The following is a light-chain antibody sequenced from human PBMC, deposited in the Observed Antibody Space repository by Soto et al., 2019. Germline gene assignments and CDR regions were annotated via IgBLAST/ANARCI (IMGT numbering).Light chain of an antibody. CDR1: QSISSY. CDR3: QQSYSISWT. J-gene: IGKJ1*01. Sequence: DIQMTQSPSSLSASVGDRVTITCRASQSISSYLNWYLQKPGKAPKLLIYAASSLQSGVASRFSGSGSGTDFTLTISRLQPEDFATYYCQQSYSISWTFGQGTKVEIK. V-gene: IGKV1-39*01. CDR2: AAS.